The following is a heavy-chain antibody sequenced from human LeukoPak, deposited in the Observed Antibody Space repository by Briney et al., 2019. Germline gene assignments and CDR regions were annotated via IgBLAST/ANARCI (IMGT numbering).Heavy chain of an antibody. V-gene: IGHV3-23*01. J-gene: IGHJ4*02. CDR1: GFTFSSYA. CDR3: ARAPEKYYYDSSGYDY. D-gene: IGHD3-22*01. Sequence: GGSLRLSCAASGFTFSSYAVSWVRQAPGKRLEWVSAISGSGGSTYYADSVKGRFTISRGNSKNTLYLQMNSLRAEDTAVYYCARAPEKYYYDSSGYDYWGQGTLVTVSS. CDR2: ISGSGGST.